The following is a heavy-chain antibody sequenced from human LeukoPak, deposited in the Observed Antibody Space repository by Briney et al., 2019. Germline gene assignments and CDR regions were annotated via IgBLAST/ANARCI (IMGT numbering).Heavy chain of an antibody. CDR3: ARVKTITIFGVVIKRRWFDP. V-gene: IGHV4-34*01. Sequence: SETLSLTCAVYGGSFSTFYWSWIRHPPGKGLEWIGEINHSGSTNYNPSLKSRDTISVDTSKNQFPLKLSSVTAADTAVYYCARVKTITIFGVVIKRRWFDPWGQGTLVTVSS. CDR1: GGSFSTFY. D-gene: IGHD3-3*01. J-gene: IGHJ5*02. CDR2: INHSGST.